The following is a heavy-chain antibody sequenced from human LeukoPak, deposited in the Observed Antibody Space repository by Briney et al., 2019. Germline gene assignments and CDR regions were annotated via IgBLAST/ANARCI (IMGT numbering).Heavy chain of an antibody. CDR2: IKQDGSEK. Sequence: GGSLRLSCAASGFTFSTYWMSWVRQAPGKGLEWVANIKQDGSEKYYVDSVKGRFTISRDNAKNSLYLQMNSLRAEDTAVYYCARGYDSSGYYYLSNPEGSFDYWGQGTLVTVSS. CDR3: ARGYDSSGYYYLSNPEGSFDY. J-gene: IGHJ4*02. CDR1: GFTFSTYW. V-gene: IGHV3-7*01. D-gene: IGHD3-22*01.